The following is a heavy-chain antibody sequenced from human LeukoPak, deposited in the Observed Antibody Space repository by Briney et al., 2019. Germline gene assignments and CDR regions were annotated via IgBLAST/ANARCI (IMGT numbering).Heavy chain of an antibody. J-gene: IGHJ3*02. CDR2: IYPGDSDT. CDR3: ARYSGGSGQWYAFDI. D-gene: IGHD6-19*01. V-gene: IGHV5-51*01. CDR1: GYSFTSYW. Sequence: GESLKISCKGSGYSFTSYWNGWVRQMPGKGLEWMGSIYPGDSDTSYSPSFQGQVTISADKSISTAYLQWSSLKASDTAMHYCARYSGGSGQWYAFDIWGQGKMVTVSS.